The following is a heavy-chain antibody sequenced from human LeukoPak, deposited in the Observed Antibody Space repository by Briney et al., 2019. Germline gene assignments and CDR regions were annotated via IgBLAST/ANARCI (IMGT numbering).Heavy chain of an antibody. D-gene: IGHD3-3*01. CDR1: GFTFSTYT. V-gene: IGHV3-30-3*01. Sequence: GGSLRLSCAVTGFTFSTYTMYWVRQAPGRGLEWVAIISYDENNKYYADSVKGRFTISRDNSKDTVSLQMNNLRPADTALYYCARIGFSESTSSYWGRGTLVVVS. CDR2: ISYDENNK. CDR3: ARIGFSESTSSY. J-gene: IGHJ4*02.